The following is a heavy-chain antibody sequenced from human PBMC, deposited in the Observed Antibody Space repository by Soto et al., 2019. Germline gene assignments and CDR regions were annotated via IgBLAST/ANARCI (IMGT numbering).Heavy chain of an antibody. CDR2: INGDGGST. CDR3: AREGGNYFYGMDV. CDR1: GFTFSNYW. V-gene: IGHV3-74*01. Sequence: GGSLRLSCAASGFTFSNYWMHWVRQAPGKGLVWVSRINGDGGSTTYADSVKGRSTISRDNAKNTLYLQMNNLRAEDTAVYYCAREGGNYFYGMDVWGQGTTVTVSS. J-gene: IGHJ6*02.